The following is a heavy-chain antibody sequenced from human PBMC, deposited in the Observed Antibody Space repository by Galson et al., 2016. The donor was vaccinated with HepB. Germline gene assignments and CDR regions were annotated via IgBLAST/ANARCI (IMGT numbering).Heavy chain of an antibody. CDR3: AGLSRASAAD. Sequence: SETLSLTCTVSGGSVNTIDYYWSWIRQPPGKGLELIGYIYYTGRTNYNPSLKSRVTISVDTSKDQFSLKLSSVTAADTAGYYCAGLSRASAADWGQGTLVTVSA. J-gene: IGHJ1*01. V-gene: IGHV4-61*08. D-gene: IGHD6-13*01. CDR1: GGSVNTIDYY. CDR2: IYYTGRT.